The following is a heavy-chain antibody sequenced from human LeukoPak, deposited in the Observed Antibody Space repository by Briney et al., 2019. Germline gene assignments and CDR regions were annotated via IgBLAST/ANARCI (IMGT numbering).Heavy chain of an antibody. CDR2: IKQDGSEK. Sequence: GGTLRLSCAASGFTFSSYWMSWVRQAPGKGLEWVANIKQDGSEKYYVDSVKGRFTISRDNAKKSLYLQMNSLTAEDTAVYYCAKNIGGFDFWGRGTLIIVS. V-gene: IGHV3-7*01. CDR1: GFTFSSYW. CDR3: AKNIGGFDF. D-gene: IGHD4-23*01. J-gene: IGHJ4*02.